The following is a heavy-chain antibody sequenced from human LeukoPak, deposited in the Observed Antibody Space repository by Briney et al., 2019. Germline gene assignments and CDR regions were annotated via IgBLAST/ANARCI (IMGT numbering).Heavy chain of an antibody. J-gene: IGHJ4*02. CDR3: ARHVWLQPFDY. D-gene: IGHD3-9*01. CDR1: GGSMNSYY. Sequence: SETLSLTCSVSGGSMNSYYWSWIRQSPGKGLEWIGYIYYSGSTNYNPSLKSRVAISVDTSKNQFSLKLSSVTAADTAVYYCARHVWLQPFDYWGQGTLVTVSS. V-gene: IGHV4-59*08. CDR2: IYYSGST.